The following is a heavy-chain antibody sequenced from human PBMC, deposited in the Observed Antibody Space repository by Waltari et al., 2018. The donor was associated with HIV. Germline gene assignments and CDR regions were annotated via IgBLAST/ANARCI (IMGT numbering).Heavy chain of an antibody. Sequence: QLHLQQSGPGLVNPSETLSLSCTVSGCSISRRTYYWCWLRQPPGMGLEWIGSIYESGSTYYNPSLKSRVTVSVDTSRNQFSLKLYSVTAADTAVYYCTSGGVGSTEDFYYGMDVWGQGTTVTVSS. CDR1: GCSISRRTYY. CDR3: TSGGVGSTEDFYYGMDV. J-gene: IGHJ6*02. V-gene: IGHV4-39*01. D-gene: IGHD3-16*01. CDR2: IYESGST.